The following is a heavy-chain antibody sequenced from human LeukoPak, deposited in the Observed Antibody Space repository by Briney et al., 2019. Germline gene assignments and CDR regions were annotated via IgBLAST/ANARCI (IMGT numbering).Heavy chain of an antibody. CDR1: GFTFSTYA. V-gene: IGHV3-23*01. Sequence: GGSLRLSCAATGFTFSTYAMSWVRQAPGKGLEWVSAISVGGSTTYYADSVKGRFAISRDNSKNTLYLQMNSLRGEDTAVYYCARAMTSVSFFDYWGQGTLVTVSS. CDR3: ARAMTSVSFFDY. J-gene: IGHJ4*02. D-gene: IGHD4-17*01. CDR2: ISVGGSTT.